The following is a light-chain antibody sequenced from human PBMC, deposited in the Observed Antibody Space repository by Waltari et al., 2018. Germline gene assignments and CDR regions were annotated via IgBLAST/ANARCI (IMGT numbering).Light chain of an antibody. CDR2: AAS. CDR3: QQLNSYPPG. Sequence: IQLTQSPSPLSASVGDRVTITCRASQGISSYLAWYQQKPGKAPKLLIYAASTLQSGVPSRFSGSGSGTDFTLTISSLQPEDFATYYCQQLNSYPPGFGPGTKVDIK. J-gene: IGKJ3*01. V-gene: IGKV1-9*01. CDR1: QGISSY.